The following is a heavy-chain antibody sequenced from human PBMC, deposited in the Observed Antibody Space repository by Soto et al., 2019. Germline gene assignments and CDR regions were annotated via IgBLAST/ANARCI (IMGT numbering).Heavy chain of an antibody. CDR3: ARRAEHDYSNYYFDY. CDR2: IDWDNDK. CDR1: GFSLSTSGMC. V-gene: IGHV2-70*01. J-gene: IGHJ4*02. Sequence: SGPTLVNPTQTLTLTCTFSGFSLSTSGMCVSWIRQPPGKALEWLALIDWDNDKYYSTSPKTRLTISKDTSKNQVVLTMTNMDPVDTATYYCARRAEHDYSNYYFDYWGQGTLLTVSS. D-gene: IGHD4-4*01.